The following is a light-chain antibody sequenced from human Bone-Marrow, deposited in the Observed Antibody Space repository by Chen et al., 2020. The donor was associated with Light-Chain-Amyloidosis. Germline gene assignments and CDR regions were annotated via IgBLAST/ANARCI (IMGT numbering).Light chain of an antibody. CDR3: SSYTISTSLV. CDR1: SSDVGVDNH. V-gene: IGLV2-14*01. J-gene: IGLJ1*01. Sequence: QSALTQPASVSGAPGQSLPISFTGTSSDVGVDNHVSWYQQHPDKAPKLMIYEVTNRPSWVPDRCSGSKSDNTASLTISGLQTEDEADYFCSSYTISTSLVFGSGTRVTVL. CDR2: EVT.